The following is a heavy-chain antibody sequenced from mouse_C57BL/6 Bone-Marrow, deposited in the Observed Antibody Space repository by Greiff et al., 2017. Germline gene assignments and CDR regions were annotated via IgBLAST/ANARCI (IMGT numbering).Heavy chain of an antibody. J-gene: IGHJ2*01. Sequence: QVQLQQSGAELVMPGASVKLSCKASGYTFTSYWMHWAKQRPGQGLEWIGEIDPSESYTNYNQKFKGKSTLNVDKSSSTAYMQLSSLTSEDSGVYCCARDYYGSGYFDYWGQGTTLTVSS. V-gene: IGHV1-69*01. D-gene: IGHD1-1*01. CDR1: GYTFTSYW. CDR2: IDPSESYT. CDR3: ARDYYGSGYFDY.